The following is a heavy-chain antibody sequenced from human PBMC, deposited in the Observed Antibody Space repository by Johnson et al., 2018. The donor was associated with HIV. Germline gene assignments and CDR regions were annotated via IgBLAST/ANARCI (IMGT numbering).Heavy chain of an antibody. V-gene: IGHV3-30-3*01. J-gene: IGHJ3*02. D-gene: IGHD6-13*01. CDR1: GFNFSNYA. CDR3: AKVVTSSSSWQDDAFDI. Sequence: QVQLVESGGGVVQPGRSLRLSCAASGFNFSNYAMHWVRQAPGKGLEWVALISFDGNTRFFGDSVKGRFTISRDNSKNTLYLEMNSLRVEDTAVYYCAKVVTSSSSWQDDAFDIWGQGTVVTVSS. CDR2: ISFDGNTR.